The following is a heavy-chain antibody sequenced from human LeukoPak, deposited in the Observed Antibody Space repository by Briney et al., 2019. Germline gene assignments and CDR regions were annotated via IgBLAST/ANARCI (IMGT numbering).Heavy chain of an antibody. Sequence: GGSLRLSCAASGFTFSDYYMSWIRQAPGKGLEWVSYISSSSSYTNYADSVKGRFTISRDNAKNSLYLQMNSLRAEDTAVYYCARRSPPIAAAGSTRIDSDYGMDVWGQGTTVTVSS. V-gene: IGHV3-11*06. CDR3: ARRSPPIAAAGSTRIDSDYGMDV. J-gene: IGHJ6*02. CDR1: GFTFSDYY. D-gene: IGHD6-13*01. CDR2: ISSSSSYT.